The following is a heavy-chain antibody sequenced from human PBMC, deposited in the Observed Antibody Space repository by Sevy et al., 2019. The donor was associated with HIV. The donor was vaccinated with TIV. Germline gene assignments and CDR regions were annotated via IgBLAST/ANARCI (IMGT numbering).Heavy chain of an antibody. D-gene: IGHD3-22*01. V-gene: IGHV3-23*01. CDR2: SSGSGGSGDKK. CDR1: GFTFSNYA. Sequence: GGSLRLSCAASGFTFSNYAMNWVRQAPGKGLGWVSGSSGSGGSGDKKNYADSVKGRFTISRDDSKNSLYLQLNSLRAEDTAIYYCARKYDSSGYFDYWGQGTLVTVSS. CDR3: ARKYDSSGYFDY. J-gene: IGHJ4*02.